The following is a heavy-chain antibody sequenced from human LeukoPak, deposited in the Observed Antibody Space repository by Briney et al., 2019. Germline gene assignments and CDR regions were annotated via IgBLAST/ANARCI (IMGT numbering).Heavy chain of an antibody. D-gene: IGHD3-22*01. CDR1: GYTLTELS. CDR3: ATAQPQYYYDSSGLTPAGWFDP. J-gene: IGHJ5*02. Sequence: ASVKVSCKVSGYTLTELSMHWVRQAPGKGLEWMGGFDPEDGETIYAQKFQGRVTMTEDTSTDTADMELSSLRSEDTAVYYCATAQPQYYYDSSGLTPAGWFDPWGQGTLITVSS. V-gene: IGHV1-24*01. CDR2: FDPEDGET.